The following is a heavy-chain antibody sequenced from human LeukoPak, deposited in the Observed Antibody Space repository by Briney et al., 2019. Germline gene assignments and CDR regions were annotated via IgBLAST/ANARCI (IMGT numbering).Heavy chain of an antibody. CDR1: GGSISSRSFY. V-gene: IGHV4-39*01. J-gene: IGHJ4*02. CDR2: IYYSGST. Sequence: SETLSLTCTVSGGSISSRSFYWGWIRQPPGKGLECIGSIYYSGSTYYNPSLKSRVTISVDTSKNQFSLKLSSVTAADTAVYYCARFYDILTVFDYWGQGTLVTVSS. D-gene: IGHD3-9*01. CDR3: ARFYDILTVFDY.